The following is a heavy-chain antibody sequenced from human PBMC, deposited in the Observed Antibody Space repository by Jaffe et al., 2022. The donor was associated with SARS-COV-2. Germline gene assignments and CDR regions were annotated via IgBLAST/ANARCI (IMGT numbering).Heavy chain of an antibody. D-gene: IGHD6-13*01. CDR2: IYYSGST. V-gene: IGHV4-39*01. J-gene: IGHJ5*02. CDR1: GGSISSSSYY. Sequence: QLQLQESGPGLVKPSETLSLTCTVSGGSISSSSYYWGWIRQPPGKGLEWIGSIYYSGSTYYNPSLKSRVTISVDTSKNQFSLKLSSVTAADTAVYYCARPGAYSPYNWFDPWGQGTLVTVSS. CDR3: ARPGAYSPYNWFDP.